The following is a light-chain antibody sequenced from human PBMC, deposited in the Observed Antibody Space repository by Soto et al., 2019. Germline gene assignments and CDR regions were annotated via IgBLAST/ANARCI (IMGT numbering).Light chain of an antibody. CDR3: QHFGA. Sequence: EIVMTQSPATLSVSPGERATLSRRASQSVSSNLAWYQQKPGQAPRLLIYGASTRATGIPARFSGSGSGTEFTLTISSLQSEDFAVYYCQHFGAFGQGTRLEIK. CDR2: GAS. CDR1: QSVSSN. V-gene: IGKV3-15*01. J-gene: IGKJ5*01.